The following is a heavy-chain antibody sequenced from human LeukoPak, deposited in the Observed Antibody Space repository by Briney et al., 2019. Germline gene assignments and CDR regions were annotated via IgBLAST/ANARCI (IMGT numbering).Heavy chain of an antibody. CDR3: ARGQLLRGFLSGVAFDS. CDR2: INHSGST. J-gene: IGHJ4*02. V-gene: IGHV4-34*01. D-gene: IGHD2/OR15-2a*01. CDR1: GGSFNGYC. Sequence: SEPLSLTCAVYGGSFNGYCWNWIRQSPGKGLEWIGEINHSGSTNYNPSLKGRVTISVDTSKNQFSLKLSSVTAADTAVYYCARGQLLRGFLSGVAFDSWGQGTLVTVSS.